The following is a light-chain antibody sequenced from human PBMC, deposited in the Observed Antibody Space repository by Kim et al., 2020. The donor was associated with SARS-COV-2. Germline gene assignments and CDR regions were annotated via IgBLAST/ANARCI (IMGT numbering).Light chain of an antibody. J-gene: IGKJ3*01. Sequence: EIVMTQSPATLSVSPGERAALSCRASQSLSSNLAWYQQKPGQAPRLLIYDAFTRATGIPARFSGSGSGTEFTLTISSLQSEDFALYYCQQYNNWPFTFGPGTNVDIK. CDR1: QSLSSN. CDR2: DAF. V-gene: IGKV3-15*01. CDR3: QQYNNWPFT.